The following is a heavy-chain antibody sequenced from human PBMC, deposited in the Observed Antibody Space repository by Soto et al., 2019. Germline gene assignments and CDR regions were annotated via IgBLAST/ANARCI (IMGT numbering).Heavy chain of an antibody. CDR2: IYYSGST. J-gene: IGHJ4*02. CDR3: ARDTRYNWNYFDY. V-gene: IGHV4-30-4*01. D-gene: IGHD1-20*01. Sequence: QVQLQGSGPGLVKPSQTLSLTCTVSGGPINSGEYYWSWIRQPPGKGLEWLGYIYYSGSTYYNPSLKSRVSISMDKSKSQFSLNLTSVTAADTAVYYCARDTRYNWNYFDYWGQGILVAVSS. CDR1: GGPINSGEYY.